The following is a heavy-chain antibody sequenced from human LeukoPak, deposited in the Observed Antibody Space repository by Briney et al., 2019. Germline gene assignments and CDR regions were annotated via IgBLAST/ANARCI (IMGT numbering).Heavy chain of an antibody. Sequence: ASVKVSCKVSGYTLTELSMHWVRQAPGQGLEWMGIINPSGGSTSYAQKFQGRVTMTRDTSTSTVYMELSSLRSEDTAVYYCARDDFWSGYQSYGMDVWGQGTTVTVSS. V-gene: IGHV1-46*01. J-gene: IGHJ6*02. CDR2: INPSGGST. CDR1: GYTLTELS. D-gene: IGHD3-3*01. CDR3: ARDDFWSGYQSYGMDV.